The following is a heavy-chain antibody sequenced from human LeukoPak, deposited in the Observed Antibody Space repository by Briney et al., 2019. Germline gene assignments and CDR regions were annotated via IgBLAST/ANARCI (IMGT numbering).Heavy chain of an antibody. Sequence: SETLSLTCAVYGGSFSGYYWSWIRQPPGKGLEWIGEINHSGSTNYNPSLKSRVTISVDTSKNQFSLKLSSVTAADTAVYYCARGEGYCSSTSCQNLKYYDYWGQGTLVTVSS. CDR2: INHSGST. CDR1: GGSFSGYY. CDR3: ARGEGYCSSTSCQNLKYYDY. D-gene: IGHD2-2*01. V-gene: IGHV4-34*01. J-gene: IGHJ4*02.